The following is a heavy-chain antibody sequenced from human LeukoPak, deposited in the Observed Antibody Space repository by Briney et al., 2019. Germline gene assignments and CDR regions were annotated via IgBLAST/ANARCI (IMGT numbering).Heavy chain of an antibody. V-gene: IGHV1-69*05. J-gene: IGHJ5*02. CDR3: ARDPDPLYYDYVWGSYRPRLQPWFDP. Sequence: SVKLSCKASGGTFSSYAISWVRQAPGQGLEWMGRIIPIFGTANYAQKFQGRVTITTDESTSTAYMELSSLRSEDTAVYYCARDPDPLYYDYVWGSYRPRLQPWFDPGGQGTLVTVSS. CDR2: IIPIFGTA. D-gene: IGHD3-16*02. CDR1: GGTFSSYA.